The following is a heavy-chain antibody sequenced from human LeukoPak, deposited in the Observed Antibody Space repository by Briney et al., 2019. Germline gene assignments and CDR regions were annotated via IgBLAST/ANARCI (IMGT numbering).Heavy chain of an antibody. CDR2: ISPTSGAT. Sequence: WASVKVSCELSGDTFTGHYFHWVRRPPAQGLEWMGWISPTSGATNYAQKFQGRVTMTRDTSVTTAYMELRRLISDDTGVYYCARYSVQGGYWGQGTLVTVSS. D-gene: IGHD5/OR15-5a*01. J-gene: IGHJ4*02. CDR3: ARYSVQGGY. CDR1: GDTFTGHY. V-gene: IGHV1-2*02.